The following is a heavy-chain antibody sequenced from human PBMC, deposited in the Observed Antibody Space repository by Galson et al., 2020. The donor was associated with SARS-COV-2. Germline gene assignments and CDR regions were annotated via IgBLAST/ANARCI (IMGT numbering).Heavy chain of an antibody. D-gene: IGHD3-22*01. CDR2: IRYDGSNK. CDR3: AKDGGFYYDSSGYMGY. V-gene: IGHV3-30*02. J-gene: IGHJ4*02. CDR1: GFTFSSYG. Sequence: GGSMRPSCAASGFTFSSYGMHWVRQAPGTGLEWVAFIRYDGSNKYYADSVKGRFTISRDNSKNTLYLQMNSLRAEDTAVYYCAKDGGFYYDSSGYMGYWGQGTLVTVSS.